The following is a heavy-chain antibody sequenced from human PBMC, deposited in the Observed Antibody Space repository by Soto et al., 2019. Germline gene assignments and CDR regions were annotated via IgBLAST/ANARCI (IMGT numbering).Heavy chain of an antibody. D-gene: IGHD4-17*01. J-gene: IGHJ3*02. V-gene: IGHV1-3*01. Sequence: ASVKVSCKASGYTFTSYAMHWVRQAPGQRLERMGWINAGNGNTKYSQKFQGRVTITRDTSASTAYMELISLRSEDTAVYYCARGGMTTVTTDAFDIWGQGTMVTVSS. CDR2: INAGNGNT. CDR3: ARGGMTTVTTDAFDI. CDR1: GYTFTSYA.